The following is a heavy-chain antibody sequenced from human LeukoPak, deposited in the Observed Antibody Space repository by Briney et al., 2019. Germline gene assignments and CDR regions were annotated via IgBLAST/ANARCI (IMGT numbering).Heavy chain of an antibody. V-gene: IGHV4-59*01. Sequence: PSETLSLTCTVSGGSINSYYWSWIRQPPGKGLEWIGDIYYSGSTNYNPSLTSRVTISVDTSKNQFSLKMSSVTAADTAVYYCARARDGHINNWFDPWGQGTLVTVSS. D-gene: IGHD5-24*01. CDR2: IYYSGST. CDR3: ARARDGHINNWFDP. J-gene: IGHJ5*02. CDR1: GGSINSYY.